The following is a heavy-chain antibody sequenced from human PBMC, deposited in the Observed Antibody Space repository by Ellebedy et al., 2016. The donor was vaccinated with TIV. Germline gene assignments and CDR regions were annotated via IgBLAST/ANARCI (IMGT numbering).Heavy chain of an antibody. CDR2: ISAYNGNT. D-gene: IGHD6-19*01. Sequence: ASVQVSCKASGYTFTSYGISWVRQAPGHGLEWMGWISAYNGNTNYAQKLQGRVTMTTDTSTSTAYMELRSLRSDDTAVYYCARDGIAVAGTWFDPWGQGTLVTVSS. CDR1: GYTFTSYG. J-gene: IGHJ5*02. CDR3: ARDGIAVAGTWFDP. V-gene: IGHV1-18*04.